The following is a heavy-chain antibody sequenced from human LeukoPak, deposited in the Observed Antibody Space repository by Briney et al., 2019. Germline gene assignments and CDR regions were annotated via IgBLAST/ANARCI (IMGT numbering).Heavy chain of an antibody. CDR3: AREGGLSVFGVVHRPYYYMDV. D-gene: IGHD3-3*01. CDR1: GGSISSGGYY. J-gene: IGHJ6*03. Sequence: SQTLSLTCTVSGGSISSGGYYWSWIRQPPGKGLEWIGYIYHSGSTYYNPSLKSRVTISVDRSKNQFSLKLSSVTAADTAVYYCAREGGLSVFGVVHRPYYYMDVWGKGTTVTVSS. V-gene: IGHV4-30-2*01. CDR2: IYHSGST.